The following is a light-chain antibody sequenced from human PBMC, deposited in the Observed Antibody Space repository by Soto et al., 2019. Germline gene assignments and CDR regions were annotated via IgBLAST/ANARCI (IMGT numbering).Light chain of an antibody. V-gene: IGKV1-39*01. CDR1: QSINSY. CDR2: SAS. J-gene: IGKJ2*01. CDR3: QQSYSTPRT. Sequence: DIHMTQSPSSLSASVGDRVTITCRASQSINSYLKWYQQKPGKAPKLLIYSASGLQSGVPSSFSGSGSGTDFTIAISSLQPEDFSTYYCQQSYSTPRTFGQGTELEI.